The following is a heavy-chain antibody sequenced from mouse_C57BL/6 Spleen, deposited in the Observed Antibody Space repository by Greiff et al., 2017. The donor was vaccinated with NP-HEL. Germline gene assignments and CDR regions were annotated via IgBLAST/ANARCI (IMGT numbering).Heavy chain of an antibody. CDR1: GYAFSSYW. CDR2: ICPGDGDT. V-gene: IGHV1-80*01. CDR3: ARGDWYFDV. Sequence: VQLQQSGAELVKPGASVKISCKASGYAFSSYWTNRVKQRPGTGLEWIGQICPGDGDTNYNGKLKGKATLTADKSASTAYMQLSGLTSGDSAVYFCARGDWYFDVWSTGTTVTVSS. J-gene: IGHJ1*03.